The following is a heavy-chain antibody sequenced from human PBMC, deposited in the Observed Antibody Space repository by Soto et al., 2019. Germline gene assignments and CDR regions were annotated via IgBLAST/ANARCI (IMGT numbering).Heavy chain of an antibody. Sequence: ASVKVSCKASGGTFSSYTISWVRQAPGQGLEWMGRIIPILGIANYAQKFQGRVTITADKSTSTAYMELSSLRSEDTAVYYCARDLGSNAYSSSWYFSAVFSYWGQGTLVTVSA. CDR2: IIPILGIA. J-gene: IGHJ4*02. CDR3: ARDLGSNAYSSSWYFSAVFSY. V-gene: IGHV1-69*04. D-gene: IGHD6-13*01. CDR1: GGTFSSYT.